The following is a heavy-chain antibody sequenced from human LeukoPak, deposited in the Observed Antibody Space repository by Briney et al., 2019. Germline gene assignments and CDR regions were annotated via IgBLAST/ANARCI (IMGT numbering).Heavy chain of an antibody. CDR2: ISGSGRTI. V-gene: IGHV3-11*04. CDR1: GGSISSSSYY. D-gene: IGHD3-9*01. CDR3: ARDDSSYYDILTGYYQD. J-gene: IGHJ4*02. Sequence: LSLTCTVSGGSISSSSYYWGWIRQAPGKGLEWVSYISGSGRTIYYTDSVKGRFAISRDNAKNSLYLQMNSLRAEDTAVYYCARDDSSYYDILTGYYQDWGQGTLVTVSS.